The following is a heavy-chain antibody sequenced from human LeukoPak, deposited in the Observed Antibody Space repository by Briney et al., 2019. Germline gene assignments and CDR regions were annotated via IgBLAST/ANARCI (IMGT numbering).Heavy chain of an antibody. Sequence: PGGSLRLSCAASGFTFSRFAMSWVPQAPGEGLEWGSGISSSGGSTSYTDSVRGRFTISRDNSKTTLYLQMNILRAEETAVYYCAKEKSGYDQSFDYWGQGTLVTVSS. CDR2: ISSSGGST. V-gene: IGHV3-23*01. J-gene: IGHJ4*02. CDR1: GFTFSRFA. CDR3: AKEKSGYDQSFDY. D-gene: IGHD5-12*01.